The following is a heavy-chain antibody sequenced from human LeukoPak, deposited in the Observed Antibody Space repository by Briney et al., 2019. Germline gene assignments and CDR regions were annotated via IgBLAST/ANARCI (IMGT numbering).Heavy chain of an antibody. J-gene: IGHJ4*02. CDR2: IWYDGSNK. Sequence: GGSLRLSCAASGFTFSSDGMHWVRQAPGKGLEWVAVIWYDGSNKYYADSVKGRFTISRDNSKNTLYLQMNSLRAEDTAVYYCAREHSSGWYEYDYWGQGTLVTVSS. CDR3: AREHSSGWYEYDY. V-gene: IGHV3-33*01. CDR1: GFTFSSDG. D-gene: IGHD6-19*01.